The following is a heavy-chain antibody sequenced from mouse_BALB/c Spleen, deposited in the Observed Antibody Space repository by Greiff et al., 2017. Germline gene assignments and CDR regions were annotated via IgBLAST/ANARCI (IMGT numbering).Heavy chain of an antibody. CDR1: GFTFSSYA. J-gene: IGHJ1*01. CDR2: ISSGGST. V-gene: IGHV5-6-5*01. Sequence: DVKLVESGGGLVKPGGSLKLSCAASGFTFSSYAMSWVRQTPEKRLEWVASISSGGSTYYPDSVKGRFTISRDNARNILYLQMSSLRSEDTAMYYCARGDYGSSFYWYFDVWGAGTTVTVSS. CDR3: ARGDYGSSFYWYFDV. D-gene: IGHD1-1*01.